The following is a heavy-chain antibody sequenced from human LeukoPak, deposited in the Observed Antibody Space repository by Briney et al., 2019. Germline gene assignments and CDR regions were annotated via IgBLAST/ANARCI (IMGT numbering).Heavy chain of an antibody. J-gene: IGHJ4*02. CDR1: GYIFTSYD. CDR3: ARVADTVMATAY. D-gene: IGHD5-18*01. CDR2: MNPNSGNT. V-gene: IGHV1-8*03. Sequence: GASVKVSCKGSGYIFTSYDINWVRQATGQGLEWMGWMNPNSGNTGYAQKFQGRVTITRNTSISTAYMELSSLRSEDTAVYYCARVADTVMATAYWGQGTLVTVSS.